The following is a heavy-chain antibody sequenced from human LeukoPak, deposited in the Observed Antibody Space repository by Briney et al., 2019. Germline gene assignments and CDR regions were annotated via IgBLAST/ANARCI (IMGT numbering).Heavy chain of an antibody. J-gene: IGHJ6*03. D-gene: IGHD3-10*01. CDR1: GYSFTSYW. V-gene: IGHV5-51*01. CDR2: IYPGDSDT. Sequence: GESLKISCKGSGYSFTSYWIGWVRQMPGKGLEWMGIIYPGDSDTRYSPSFQGQVTISADKSISTAYLQWSSLKASDTAIYYCARTPRRGSGRSYYYYYYMDVWGKGTTVTVSS. CDR3: ARTPRRGSGRSYYYYYYMDV.